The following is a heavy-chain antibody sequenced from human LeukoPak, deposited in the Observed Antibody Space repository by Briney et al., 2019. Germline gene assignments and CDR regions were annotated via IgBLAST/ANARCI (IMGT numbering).Heavy chain of an antibody. CDR1: GGSISSYY. CDR3: ARFPGSAEYRHYYYMDV. D-gene: IGHD2-15*01. CDR2: IYYSDST. Sequence: SETLSLTCTVSGGSISSYYWSWIRQPPGKGLEWIGYIYYSDSTNYNPSLKSRVTVSVDTSKNQFSLKLSSVTAADTAVYYCARFPGSAEYRHYYYMDVWGKGTTVTVSS. J-gene: IGHJ6*03. V-gene: IGHV4-59*01.